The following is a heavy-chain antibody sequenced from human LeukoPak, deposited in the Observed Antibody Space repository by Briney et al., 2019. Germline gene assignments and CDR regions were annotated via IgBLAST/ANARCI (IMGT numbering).Heavy chain of an antibody. Sequence: ASVKVSCKASGGTFSSYAISWVRQAPGQGLEWMGRIIPILGIANYAQKFQSRVTIKSTSTAYMELSSLRSEDKAVYYCARGSGYDLGYWGQGTLVTVSS. D-gene: IGHD5-12*01. J-gene: IGHJ4*02. CDR2: IIPILGIA. V-gene: IGHV1-69*04. CDR3: ARGSGYDLGY. CDR1: GGTFSSYA.